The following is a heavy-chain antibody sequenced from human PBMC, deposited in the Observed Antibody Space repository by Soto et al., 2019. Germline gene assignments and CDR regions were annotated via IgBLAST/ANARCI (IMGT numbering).Heavy chain of an antibody. CDR2: INAGNGNT. V-gene: IGHV1-3*01. CDR3: ARDSYYYDSSPFDP. Sequence: ASVKVSCKASGYAFTSYAMHWVRQAPGQRLEWMGWINAGNGNTKYSQKFQGRVTITRDTSASTAYMELSSLRSEDTAVYYCARDSYYYDSSPFDPWGQGTLVTVSS. D-gene: IGHD3-22*01. J-gene: IGHJ5*02. CDR1: GYAFTSYA.